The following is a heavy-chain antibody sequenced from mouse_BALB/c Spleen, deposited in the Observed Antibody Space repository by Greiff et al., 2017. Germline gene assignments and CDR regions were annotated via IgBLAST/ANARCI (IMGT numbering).Heavy chain of an antibody. J-gene: IGHJ4*01. V-gene: IGHV3-2*02. CDR1: GYSITSDYV. CDR3: AIHAGDY. CDR2: ISYSGST. Sequence: VQLKESGPGLVKPSQSLSLTCTVTGYSITSDYVWNWLRQFPGNKLVWMGYISYSGSTSYNPSLKSRISITRDTSKNPFFLQLNSVTTEDTATYYCAIHAGDYWGQGTSVTVSA.